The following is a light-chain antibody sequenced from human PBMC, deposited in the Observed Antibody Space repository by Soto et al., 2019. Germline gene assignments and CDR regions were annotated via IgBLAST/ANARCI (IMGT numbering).Light chain of an antibody. V-gene: IGKV3-20*01. CDR1: QSLTTKL. Sequence: DIGLTQSPGSLSLSPGERATISCRASQSLTTKLLAWYQQKAGQATRLLIYAASTKATGIPDRFSGSGSGTDFTLTISRLEPEDFAVYYCQQYSSSVVYTFGQGTKLEIK. CDR3: QQYSSSVVYT. CDR2: AAS. J-gene: IGKJ2*01.